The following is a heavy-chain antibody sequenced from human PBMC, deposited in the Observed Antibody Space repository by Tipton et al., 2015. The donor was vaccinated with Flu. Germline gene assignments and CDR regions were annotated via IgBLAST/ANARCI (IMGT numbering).Heavy chain of an antibody. Sequence: TLSLTCTVAGGSISRSYYYWNWIRQHPGKGLEWIGNIYYSGGTYYNPSLKSRVTISVDTSKNQFSLKPSSVTAADTAVYYCAREWRCTSTSCYTYGINFDYWGQGTLVPVSS. CDR1: GGSISRSYYY. V-gene: IGHV4-31*03. J-gene: IGHJ4*02. CDR3: AREWRCTSTSCYTYGINFDY. CDR2: IYYSGGT. D-gene: IGHD2-2*01.